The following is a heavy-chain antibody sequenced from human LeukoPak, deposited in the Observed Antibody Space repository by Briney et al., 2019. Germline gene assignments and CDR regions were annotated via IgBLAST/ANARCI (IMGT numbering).Heavy chain of an antibody. D-gene: IGHD3-10*01. CDR3: ASRSTYYYGSGSYFWSY. CDR1: GGSFSDYY. Sequence: SETLSLTCAVYGGSFSDYYWSWIRQPPGKGLEWIGEINHSGSTNYNPSLKSRVTISVDASKNQFSLKLSSVTAADTAVYYCASRSTYYYGSGSYFWSYWGQGTLVTVSS. J-gene: IGHJ4*02. CDR2: INHSGST. V-gene: IGHV4-34*01.